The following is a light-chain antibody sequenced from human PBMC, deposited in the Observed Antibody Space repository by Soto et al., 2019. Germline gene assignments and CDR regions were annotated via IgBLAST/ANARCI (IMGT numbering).Light chain of an antibody. CDR3: QQYGSSRLT. Sequence: EIVLTQSPGTLSLSPGERATLSCRASQSLSSNYLAWYQQRPGQSPRLLVYGASSRATGIPDRFSGSGFGTDFTLTISRLEPEDFAVYYCQQYGSSRLTFGGGTKVDIK. J-gene: IGKJ4*01. CDR1: QSLSSNY. CDR2: GAS. V-gene: IGKV3-20*01.